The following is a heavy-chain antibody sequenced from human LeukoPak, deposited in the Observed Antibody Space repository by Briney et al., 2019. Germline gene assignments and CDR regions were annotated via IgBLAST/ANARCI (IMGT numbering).Heavy chain of an antibody. J-gene: IGHJ4*02. CDR3: TRDYGVLFDY. CDR1: GFTFSTYA. V-gene: IGHV3-73*01. Sequence: GGFLRVSCAASGFTFSTYAMSWVRQAPGKGLEWVGRIRSKANSYATSSAASVKGRFTISRDDSKNTAYLQMNSLKTEDTAVYYCTRDYGVLFDYWGQGTLVTVSS. D-gene: IGHD4-17*01. CDR2: IRSKANSYAT.